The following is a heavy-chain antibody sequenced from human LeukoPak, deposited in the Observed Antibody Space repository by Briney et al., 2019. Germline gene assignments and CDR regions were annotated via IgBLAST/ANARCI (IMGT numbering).Heavy chain of an antibody. V-gene: IGHV1-2*02. CDR2: INPNSGGT. J-gene: IGHJ4*02. Sequence: ASVKVSCKASGGTFSSYAISWVRQAPGQGLEWMGWINPNSGGTNYAQKFQGRVTMTRDTSISTAYMELSRLRSDDTAVYYCARGPTGTHGTGFDYWGQGTLVTVSS. D-gene: IGHD1-1*01. CDR3: ARGPTGTHGTGFDY. CDR1: GGTFSSYA.